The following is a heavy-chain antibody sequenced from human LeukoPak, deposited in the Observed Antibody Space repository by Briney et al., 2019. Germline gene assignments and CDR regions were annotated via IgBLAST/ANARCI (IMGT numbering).Heavy chain of an antibody. D-gene: IGHD6-25*01. CDR1: GFTFSSYE. Sequence: GGSLRLSCAASGFTFSSYEMNWVRQAPGKGLEWVSYISSSGSTIYYADSVKGRFTISRDNSKNTLYLQMNSLRAEDTAVYYCAKGSGTAEDYWGQGTLVTVSS. CDR3: AKGSGTAEDY. J-gene: IGHJ4*02. CDR2: ISSSGSTI. V-gene: IGHV3-48*03.